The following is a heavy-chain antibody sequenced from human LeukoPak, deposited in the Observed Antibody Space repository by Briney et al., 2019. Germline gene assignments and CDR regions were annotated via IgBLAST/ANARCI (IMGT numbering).Heavy chain of an antibody. CDR1: GYTFSSYH. V-gene: IGHV1-46*01. CDR3: ARGKEYYYGSGSGGFDP. CDR2: INPSFNPGVDVT. Sequence: ASVKVSCKASGYTFSSYHIYWVRQAPGQGLEWMGKINPSFNPGVDVTSYAQKFQGRVTMTRNTSISTAYMELSSLRSEDTAVYYCARGKEYYYGSGSGGFDPWGQGTLVTVSS. J-gene: IGHJ5*02. D-gene: IGHD3-10*01.